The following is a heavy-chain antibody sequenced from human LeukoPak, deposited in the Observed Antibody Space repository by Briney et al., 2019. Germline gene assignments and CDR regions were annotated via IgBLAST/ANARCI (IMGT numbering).Heavy chain of an antibody. CDR2: INPSGYTM. CDR1: GFTFSGYE. D-gene: IGHD3-22*01. Sequence: GGSLRLSCAASGFTFSGYEMNWVRQAPGKGLEWVSYINPSGYTMYYADSVKGRFTMSRDNTKNSLSLQMNSLGAEDTAVYYCAKDGKAYYYDSSGPLDYWGQGTLVTVSS. J-gene: IGHJ4*02. CDR3: AKDGKAYYYDSSGPLDY. V-gene: IGHV3-48*03.